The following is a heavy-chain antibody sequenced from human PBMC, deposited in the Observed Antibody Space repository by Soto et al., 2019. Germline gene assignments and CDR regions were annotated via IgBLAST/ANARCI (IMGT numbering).Heavy chain of an antibody. Sequence: QVQLQESGPGLVKPSETLSLTCTVSSGSISTYYWSWIRQPPGKGLEWIGYIYYTGSTNYNPSLKTRVAISMDTSKNQFSLNLSSVTAADTAVYYCAGAPNGAYFDFWGLGTLVTVSS. CDR3: AGAPNGAYFDF. V-gene: IGHV4-59*01. CDR1: SGSISTYY. D-gene: IGHD7-27*01. J-gene: IGHJ4*02. CDR2: IYYTGST.